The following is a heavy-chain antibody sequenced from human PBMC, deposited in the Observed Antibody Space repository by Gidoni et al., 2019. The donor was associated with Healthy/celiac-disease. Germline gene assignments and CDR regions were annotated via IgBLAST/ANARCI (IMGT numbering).Heavy chain of an antibody. Sequence: QVQLQESGPGLVTPSQTLSLTCTVSGGSISSGGYYWSWIRQHPGKGLEWIGYIYYSGSTYYNPSLKSRVTISVDTSKNQFSLKLSSVTAADTAVYYCARVKGYGSGSYYDYFDYWGQGTLVTVSS. CDR3: ARVKGYGSGSYYDYFDY. CDR2: IYYSGST. D-gene: IGHD3-10*01. V-gene: IGHV4-31*03. J-gene: IGHJ4*02. CDR1: GGSISSGGYY.